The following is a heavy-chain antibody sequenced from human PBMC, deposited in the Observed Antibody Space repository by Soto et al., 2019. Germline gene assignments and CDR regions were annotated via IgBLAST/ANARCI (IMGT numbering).Heavy chain of an antibody. J-gene: IGHJ4*02. Sequence: EVQVVESGGGLVQPGGSLRLSCAASGFTFSRYTMNWVRQAPGKGLEWLSYISGGGGTMSYADSVKGRVTISRDNAKNSRSLQMDSLRGEGTAVYYCARDKSGTYSIDYWGQGSLVTVCS. V-gene: IGHV3-48*04. CDR3: ARDKSGTYSIDY. CDR2: ISGGGGTM. CDR1: GFTFSRYT. D-gene: IGHD1-26*01.